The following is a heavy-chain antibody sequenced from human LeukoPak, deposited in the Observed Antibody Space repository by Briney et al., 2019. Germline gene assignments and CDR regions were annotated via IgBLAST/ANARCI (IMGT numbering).Heavy chain of an antibody. CDR2: VNHSGST. CDR3: ARDGFSYGPPDAFDI. CDR1: GGSFSGYY. Sequence: SETLSLTCAVYGGSFSGYYWSWIRQPPGKGLEWIGEVNHSGSTNYNPSLNSRVTISVDTSKNQFSLKLSSVTAADTAVYYCARDGFSYGPPDAFDIWGQGTMVTVSS. V-gene: IGHV4-34*01. J-gene: IGHJ3*02. D-gene: IGHD3-10*01.